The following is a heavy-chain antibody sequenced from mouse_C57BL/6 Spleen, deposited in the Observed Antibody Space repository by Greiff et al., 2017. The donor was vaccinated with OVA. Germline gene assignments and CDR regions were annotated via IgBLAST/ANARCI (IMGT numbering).Heavy chain of an antibody. CDR2: IDPSDSYT. Sequence: QVHVKQPGAELVMPGASVKLSCKASGYTFTSYWMHWVKQRPGQGLEWIGEIDPSDSYTNYNQKFKGKSTLTVDKSSSTAYMQLSSLTSEDSAVYYCARSESNSWFAYWGQGTLVTVSA. V-gene: IGHV1-69*01. CDR1: GYTFTSYW. CDR3: ARSESNSWFAY. J-gene: IGHJ3*01. D-gene: IGHD2-5*01.